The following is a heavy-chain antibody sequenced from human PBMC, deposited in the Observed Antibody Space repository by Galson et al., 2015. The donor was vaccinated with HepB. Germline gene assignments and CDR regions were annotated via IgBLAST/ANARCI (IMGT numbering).Heavy chain of an antibody. J-gene: IGHJ4*02. Sequence: SLRLSCAASGFTFNTYWMHWVRQAPGKGLVWVSRISRDGSSATYADSVKGRFTISRDNAKNTLYLQMNSLRAEDTAVYYCATGIYNSAWYVDYWGQGTLVTVSS. D-gene: IGHD6-19*01. V-gene: IGHV3-74*01. CDR2: ISRDGSSA. CDR3: ATGIYNSAWYVDY. CDR1: GFTFNTYW.